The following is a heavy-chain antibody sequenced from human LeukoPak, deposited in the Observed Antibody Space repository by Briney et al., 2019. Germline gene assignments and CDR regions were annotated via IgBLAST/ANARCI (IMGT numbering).Heavy chain of an antibody. CDR3: ARPPGYCSSTSCPDYMDV. Sequence: SETLSLTCTVSGGSISSGSYYWSWIRQPAGKGLEWIGRIYTSGSTNYNPSLKSRVTISVDTSKNQFSLKLSSVTAADTAVYYCARPPGYCSSTSCPDYMDVWGKGTTVTVSS. V-gene: IGHV4-61*02. D-gene: IGHD2-2*01. CDR2: IYTSGST. J-gene: IGHJ6*03. CDR1: GGSISSGSYY.